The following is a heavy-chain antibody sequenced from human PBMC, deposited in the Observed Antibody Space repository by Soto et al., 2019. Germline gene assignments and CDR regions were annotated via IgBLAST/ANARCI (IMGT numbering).Heavy chain of an antibody. CDR3: ARLAPFNYDILTGYYNYYYYYGMDV. CDR2: IYYSGST. D-gene: IGHD3-9*01. CDR1: GGSISSSY. J-gene: IGHJ6*02. Sequence: SETLSLTCTVSGGSISSSYWSWIRQPPGKGLEWIGYIYYSGSTNYNPSLKSRVTISVDTSKNQFSLKLSSVTAADTAVYYCARLAPFNYDILTGYYNYYYYYGMDVWGQGTTVTVSS. V-gene: IGHV4-59*08.